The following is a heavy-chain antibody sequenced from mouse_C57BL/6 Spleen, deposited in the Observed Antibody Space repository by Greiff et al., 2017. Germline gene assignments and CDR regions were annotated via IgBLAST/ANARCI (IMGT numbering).Heavy chain of an antibody. CDR2: IDPSDSYT. V-gene: IGHV1-69*01. Sequence: QVQLQQPGAELVMPGASVKLSCKASGYTFTSYWMHWVKQRPGQGLEWIGEIDPSDSYTNYNQKFKGKSTLTVDKSSSTAYMQLSSLTSEDSAVYYCARTVVATYYYAMDYWGQGTPVTVSS. CDR3: ARTVVATYYYAMDY. CDR1: GYTFTSYW. D-gene: IGHD1-1*01. J-gene: IGHJ4*01.